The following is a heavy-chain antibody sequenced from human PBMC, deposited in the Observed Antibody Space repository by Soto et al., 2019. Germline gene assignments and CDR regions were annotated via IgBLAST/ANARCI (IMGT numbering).Heavy chain of an antibody. Sequence: ASVKASSKASGYTLTIDHMDWVRQDPGQGLEWMGIINPSGGSTSYAQKFQGRVTMTRDTSTSTVYMELSSLRSEDTAVYYCARTPGPIFGVVIRPSMGMDVWGQGTTVTVS. V-gene: IGHV1-46*01. CDR3: ARTPGPIFGVVIRPSMGMDV. J-gene: IGHJ6*02. D-gene: IGHD3-3*01. CDR1: GYTLTIDH. CDR2: INPSGGST.